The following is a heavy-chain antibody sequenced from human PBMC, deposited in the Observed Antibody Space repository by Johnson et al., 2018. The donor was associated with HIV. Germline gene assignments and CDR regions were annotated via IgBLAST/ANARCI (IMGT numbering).Heavy chain of an antibody. V-gene: IGHV3-20*04. CDR1: GFTFGDYA. CDR2: INWNGGST. D-gene: IGHD3-22*01. Sequence: VQLVESGGGVARPGGSQRLSCAASGFTFGDYAMSWVRQVPGKGLEWVSGINWNGGSTGYADSVEGRLTISRDNVKKSRYLHMNSLRAEDTALYYCARFCWNGDSSGLVDVLDICGQGTMVTVSS. CDR3: ARFCWNGDSSGLVDVLDI. J-gene: IGHJ3*02.